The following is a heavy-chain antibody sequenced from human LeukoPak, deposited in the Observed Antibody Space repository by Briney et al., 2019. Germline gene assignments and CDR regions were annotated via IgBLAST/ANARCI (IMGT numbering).Heavy chain of an antibody. CDR3: ARGDYVDLDY. Sequence: GGSLRLSCAASGFTLSNYAMSWVRQGPGKGLEWVSAISGSGDSTYYADSVKGLFTISRDNSRNTLYLQMNSLRAEDTAVYYCARGDYVDLDYWGQGTLVTVSS. D-gene: IGHD4-17*01. V-gene: IGHV3-23*01. CDR1: GFTLSNYA. CDR2: ISGSGDST. J-gene: IGHJ4*02.